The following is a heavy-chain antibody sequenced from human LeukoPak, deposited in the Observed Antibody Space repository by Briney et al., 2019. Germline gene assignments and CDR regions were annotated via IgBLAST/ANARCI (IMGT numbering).Heavy chain of an antibody. J-gene: IGHJ4*02. Sequence: ASVKVSCKASGYTFTSYGISWVRQAPGQGLEWMGWINPNSGGTNYAQKFQGRVTMTRDTSISTAYMELSRLRSDDTAVYYCARGGRADYYDSSGYYPVPDYYFDYWGQGTLVTVSS. V-gene: IGHV1-2*02. D-gene: IGHD3-22*01. CDR2: INPNSGGT. CDR1: GYTFTSYG. CDR3: ARGGRADYYDSSGYYPVPDYYFDY.